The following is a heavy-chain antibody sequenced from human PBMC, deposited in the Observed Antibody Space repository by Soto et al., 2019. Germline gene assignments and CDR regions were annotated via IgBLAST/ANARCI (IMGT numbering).Heavy chain of an antibody. CDR1: GYTFTSYG. CDR3: ARGGRVTWLRLSHYYMDV. CDR2: MNPNSGNT. D-gene: IGHD5-12*01. Sequence: GASVKVSCKASGYTFTSYGISWVRQATGQGLEWMGWMNPNSGNTGYAQKFQGRVTMTRNTSISTAYMELSSLRSEDTAVYYCARGGRVTWLRLSHYYMDVWGKGTTVTVSS. J-gene: IGHJ6*03. V-gene: IGHV1-8*02.